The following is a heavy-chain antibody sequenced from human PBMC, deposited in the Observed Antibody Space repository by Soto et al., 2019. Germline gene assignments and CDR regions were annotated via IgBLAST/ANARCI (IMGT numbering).Heavy chain of an antibody. J-gene: IGHJ3*02. CDR1: GFTVSSNY. Sequence: GGSLRLSCAASGFTVSSNYMSWVSQAPGKGREWVSVIYSGGSTYYADSVKGRFTISRDNSKNTLYLQMNSLRAEDTAVYYCARDGGGCSGGSCYLDDAFDIWGQGTMVTVSS. V-gene: IGHV3-66*01. CDR3: ARDGGGCSGGSCYLDDAFDI. D-gene: IGHD2-15*01. CDR2: IYSGGST.